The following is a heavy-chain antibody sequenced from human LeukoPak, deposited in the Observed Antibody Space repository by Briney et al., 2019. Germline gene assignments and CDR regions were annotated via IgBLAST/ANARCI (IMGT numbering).Heavy chain of an antibody. J-gene: IGHJ6*03. CDR2: ISSSSSYI. CDR1: GFTFSSYS. CDR3: ARIGSNYYYMDV. Sequence: GGSLRLSCAASGFTFSSYSMNWVRQAPGKGLEWVSSISSSSSYIYYADSVKGRFTISRDNAKNSLYLQMNSLRAEDTAVYYCARIGSNYYYMDVWGKGTTVTVSS. V-gene: IGHV3-21*01.